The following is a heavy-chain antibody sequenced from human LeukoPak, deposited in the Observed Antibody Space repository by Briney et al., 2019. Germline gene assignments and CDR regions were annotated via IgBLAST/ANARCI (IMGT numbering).Heavy chain of an antibody. CDR1: GFIFSTYA. D-gene: IGHD3-9*01. CDR2: IKQDGSEK. Sequence: QSGGSLRLSCVASGFIFSTYAMNWVRQAPGKGLEWVANIKQDGSEKYYVDSVKGRFTISRDNAKNSLYLQMNSLRAEDTAVYYCAGDILTGYYFAWGQGTLVTVSS. V-gene: IGHV3-7*01. J-gene: IGHJ5*02. CDR3: AGDILTGYYFA.